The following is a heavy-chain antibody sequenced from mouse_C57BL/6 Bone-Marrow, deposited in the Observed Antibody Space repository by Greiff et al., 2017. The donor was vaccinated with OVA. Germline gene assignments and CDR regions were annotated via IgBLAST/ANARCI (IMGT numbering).Heavy chain of an antibody. D-gene: IGHD2-4*01. Sequence: EVQRVESGGGLVQPGGSLKLSCAASGFTFSDYYMYWVRQTPEKRLEWVAYISNGGGSTYYPDTVKGRFTISRDNAKNTLYLQRSGLKAEDTAMYYCARHDEYDALDYWGQGTTLTVSS. CDR2: ISNGGGST. V-gene: IGHV5-12*01. J-gene: IGHJ2*01. CDR1: GFTFSDYY. CDR3: ARHDEYDALDY.